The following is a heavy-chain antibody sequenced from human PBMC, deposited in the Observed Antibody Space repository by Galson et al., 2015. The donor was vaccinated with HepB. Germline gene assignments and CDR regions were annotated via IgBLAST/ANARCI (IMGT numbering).Heavy chain of an antibody. CDR1: GFIFSNCG. CDR2: IRYDGISK. D-gene: IGHD6-19*01. CDR3: ATGIPTVAGSIEY. Sequence: SLRLSCAASGFIFSNCGMHWVRQAPGKGLEWVAFIRYDGISKYYADSVKGRFTISRDNSKNTLFLQMNSLRAEDTAVYYCATGIPTVAGSIEYRGQGTLVTISS. J-gene: IGHJ4*02. V-gene: IGHV3-30*02.